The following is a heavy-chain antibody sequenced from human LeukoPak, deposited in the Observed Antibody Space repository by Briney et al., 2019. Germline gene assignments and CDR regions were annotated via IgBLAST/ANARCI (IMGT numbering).Heavy chain of an antibody. J-gene: IGHJ5*02. CDR2: IYSGGST. V-gene: IGHV3-53*01. CDR1: GFPVSSNY. CDR3: ARDGWGYSYGS. Sequence: GGSLRLSCAASGFPVSSNYMSWVRQAPGKGLEWVSVIYSGGSTYYAHSVKGRFTISRDNSKNTLYLQMNSLRAENTAVYYCARDGWGYSYGSWGQGTLVTLSS. D-gene: IGHD5-18*01.